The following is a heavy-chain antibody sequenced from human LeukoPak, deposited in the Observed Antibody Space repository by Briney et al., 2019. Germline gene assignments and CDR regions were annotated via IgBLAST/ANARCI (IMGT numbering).Heavy chain of an antibody. CDR2: ISSSSSYI. J-gene: IGHJ4*02. CDR3: ASDFYDYVWGSYRFDY. D-gene: IGHD3-16*02. V-gene: IGHV3-21*01. CDR1: GFTFSSYS. Sequence: GGSLRLSCAASGFTFSSYSMNWVRQAPGKGLEWVSSISSSSSYIYYADSVKGRFTISRDNAKNTLYLQMNSLRAEDTAVYYCASDFYDYVWGSYRFDYWGQGTLVTVSS.